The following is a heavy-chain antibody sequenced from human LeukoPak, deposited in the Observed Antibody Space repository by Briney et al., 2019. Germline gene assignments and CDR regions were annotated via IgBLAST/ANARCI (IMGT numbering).Heavy chain of an antibody. V-gene: IGHV4-30-4*02. J-gene: IGHJ4*02. CDR3: ARGNYPAGVYFVY. CDR2: IYYSGST. CDR1: GGSISSGDYY. D-gene: IGHD1-7*01. Sequence: PSETLSLTCTASGGSISSGDYYWSWIRQPPGKGLEWIGYIYYSGSTYYNPSLKSRLTVSVDTSKNQFSLKLSSVAAADTAVYYYARGNYPAGVYFVYWAREPWSPSPQ.